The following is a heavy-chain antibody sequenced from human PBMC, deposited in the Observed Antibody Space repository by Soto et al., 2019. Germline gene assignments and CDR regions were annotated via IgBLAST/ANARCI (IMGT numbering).Heavy chain of an antibody. CDR2: IRSSDNTR. CDR3: ARGNALYDY. Sequence: GGSLRLSCAASGFRFSDYYMSWIRQAPGKGLEWVSYIRSSDNTRYYADSVKGRFTISRDNAKNSLYLQMNSLRAEDTAVYYCARGNALYDYWGQGILVTVSS. J-gene: IGHJ4*02. D-gene: IGHD2-2*01. V-gene: IGHV3-11*01. CDR1: GFRFSDYY.